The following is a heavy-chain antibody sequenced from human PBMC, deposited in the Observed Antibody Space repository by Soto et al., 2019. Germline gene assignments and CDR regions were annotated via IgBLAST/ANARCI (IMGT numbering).Heavy chain of an antibody. Sequence: ASVKVSCKASGYTFTSYGISWVRQAPGQGLEWMGWISAYNGNTNYAQKLQGRVTMTTDTPTSTAYMELRSLRSDDTAVYYCARDRDYGDFIYYYYYMDVWGKGTTVTVSS. V-gene: IGHV1-18*01. D-gene: IGHD4-17*01. CDR3: ARDRDYGDFIYYYYYMDV. CDR1: GYTFTSYG. J-gene: IGHJ6*03. CDR2: ISAYNGNT.